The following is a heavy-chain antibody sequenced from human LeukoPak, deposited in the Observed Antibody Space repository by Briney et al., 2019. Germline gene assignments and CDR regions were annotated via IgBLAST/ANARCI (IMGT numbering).Heavy chain of an antibody. J-gene: IGHJ3*02. CDR1: GFTFSSYE. CDR2: ISSSGSTI. V-gene: IGHV3-48*03. CDR3: ARENAAAKAFDI. Sequence: GGSLRLSCAASGFTFSSYEMNWVRQAPGKGLEWISDISSSGSTIYYADSVKGRFTISRDNAKNSLYLQMNRLRAEDTAVYYCARENAAAKAFDIWGQGTMVTVSS. D-gene: IGHD6-13*01.